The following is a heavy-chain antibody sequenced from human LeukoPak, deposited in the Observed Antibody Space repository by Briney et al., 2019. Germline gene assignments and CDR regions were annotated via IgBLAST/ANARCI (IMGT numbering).Heavy chain of an antibody. Sequence: SETLSLTCTVSSGSISNSNYYWGWIRQPPGKGLEWIGSIFYDGSPDYNPSLKSRVTISVDTSKNQFSLKVNSVTAADTAVYFCARYYVSGRDGDYWGQGTLVTVSS. CDR1: SGSISNSNYY. CDR3: ARYYVSGRDGDY. V-gene: IGHV4-39*01. D-gene: IGHD3-10*01. J-gene: IGHJ4*02. CDR2: IFYDGSP.